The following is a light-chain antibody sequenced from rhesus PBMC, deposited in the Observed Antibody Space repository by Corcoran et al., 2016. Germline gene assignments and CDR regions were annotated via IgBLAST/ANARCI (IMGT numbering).Light chain of an antibody. CDR2: GES. CDR3: QQYSTSPQT. CDR1: QSVSSS. J-gene: IGKJ1*01. V-gene: IGKV3-42*03. Sequence: EIVMTQSPATLSLSPGERATLSCRASQSVSSSLAWYQQKPGQAPRLLLYGESSRATGIPDRFSGRGSGTVFTLISSSLEPSDFAVYYCQQYSTSPQTFGQVTKVQIK.